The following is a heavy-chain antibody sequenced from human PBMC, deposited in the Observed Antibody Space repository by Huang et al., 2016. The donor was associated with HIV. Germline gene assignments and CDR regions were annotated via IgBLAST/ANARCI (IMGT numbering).Heavy chain of an antibody. J-gene: IGHJ3*02. Sequence: QVQLVQSGAELKKPGASVRVSCKASGYSLTSYDINWVRLAPGKGPEWMGWINVNNDNTEYAQNFQGRFTMTTDTSTNTAYMELRSLRSDDTAVYYCARGDSGWSYDAFNIWGQGTMVTVSS. D-gene: IGHD6-19*01. CDR2: INVNNDNT. V-gene: IGHV1-18*01. CDR1: GYSLTSYD. CDR3: ARGDSGWSYDAFNI.